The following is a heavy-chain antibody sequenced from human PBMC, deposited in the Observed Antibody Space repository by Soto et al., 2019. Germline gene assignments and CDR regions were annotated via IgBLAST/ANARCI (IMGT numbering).Heavy chain of an antibody. D-gene: IGHD3-10*01. CDR2: VNHSGST. V-gene: IGHV4-34*01. CDR1: GGSFSGYY. J-gene: IGHJ4*02. CDR3: ARGYGRNIDY. Sequence: SETLSLTCAVYGGSFSGYYWSWIRQPPGKGLEWIGEVNHSGSTNYNPSLKSRVTISVDTSKNQFSLKLSSVTAADTAVYYCARGYGRNIDYWGQGTLVSVSS.